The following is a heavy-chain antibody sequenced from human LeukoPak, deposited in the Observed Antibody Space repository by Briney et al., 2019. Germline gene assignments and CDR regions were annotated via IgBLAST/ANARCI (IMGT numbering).Heavy chain of an antibody. Sequence: ASVKVSCKASGYTFTGYYMHWVRQAPGQGLEWMGWINPNSGGTTYAQKFQGRVTMTRDTSISTAYMELSRLRSDDTAVYYCARGEAAYCGGDCYWDWFDPWGQGTLVTVSS. D-gene: IGHD2-21*02. V-gene: IGHV1-2*02. J-gene: IGHJ5*02. CDR1: GYTFTGYY. CDR2: INPNSGGT. CDR3: ARGEAAYCGGDCYWDWFDP.